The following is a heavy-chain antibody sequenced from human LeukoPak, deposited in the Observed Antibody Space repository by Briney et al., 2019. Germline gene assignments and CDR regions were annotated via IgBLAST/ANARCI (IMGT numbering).Heavy chain of an antibody. V-gene: IGHV3-48*04. CDR2: ISSGSATT. CDR1: GFTFSSYS. CDR3: ARDRGSTTMLRGVNHC. Sequence: PGGSLRLSCAASGFTFSSYSMNWVRQAPGKGLEWVSHISSGSATTFYADSVKGRFSISRDNTKNSLYLQMNSLRAEDTAVYYCARDRGSTTMLRGVNHCWGQGTLVTVSS. J-gene: IGHJ4*02. D-gene: IGHD3-10*01.